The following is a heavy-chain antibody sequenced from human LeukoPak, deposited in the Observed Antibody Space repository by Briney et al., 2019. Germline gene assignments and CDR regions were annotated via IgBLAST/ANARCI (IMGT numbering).Heavy chain of an antibody. D-gene: IGHD1-26*01. J-gene: IGHJ2*01. V-gene: IGHV1-2*02. CDR3: ARQELDDYWYFDL. CDR1: GYTFTGYY. Sequence: ASVKVSCKASGYTFTGYYMHWVRQAPGQGLEWMGWINPNSGGTKYAQKFQGRVTMTRDTSISTAYMELSRLRSDDTAVYYCARQELDDYWYFDLWGRSTLVTVSS. CDR2: INPNSGGT.